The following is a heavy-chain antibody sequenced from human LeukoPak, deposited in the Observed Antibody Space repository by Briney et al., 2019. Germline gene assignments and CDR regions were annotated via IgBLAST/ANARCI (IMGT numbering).Heavy chain of an antibody. D-gene: IGHD3-10*01. CDR2: IYSGGST. J-gene: IGHJ6*02. CDR1: GFTVSSNY. V-gene: IGHV3-53*01. CDR3: ARLWLGETTYYGMDV. Sequence: QAGGSLRLSCAASGFTVSSNYMSWVRQAPGKGLEWVSVIYSGGSTYYADSVKGRFTISRDNSKNTLYLQMNSLRAEDTAVYYCARLWLGETTYYGMDVWGQGTTVTVSS.